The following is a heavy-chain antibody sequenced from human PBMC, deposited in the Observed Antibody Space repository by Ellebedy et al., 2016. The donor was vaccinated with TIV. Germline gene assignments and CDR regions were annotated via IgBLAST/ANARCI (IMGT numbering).Heavy chain of an antibody. J-gene: IGHJ4*02. CDR3: AKATDPYCGGDCYYDY. D-gene: IGHD2-21*02. CDR2: ISGSAAST. V-gene: IGHV3-23*01. Sequence: GGSLRLSCAASGFTVSSNYMSWVRQAPGKGLEWVSAISGSAASTYYAYSVKGRFTISRDNSKNTLYLQMNSLRAEDTALYYCAKATDPYCGGDCYYDYWGQGTLVAVSS. CDR1: GFTVSSNY.